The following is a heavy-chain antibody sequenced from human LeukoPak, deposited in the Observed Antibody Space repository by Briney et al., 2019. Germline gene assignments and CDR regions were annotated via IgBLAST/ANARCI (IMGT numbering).Heavy chain of an antibody. CDR3: AREDSGYSGFDY. Sequence: GASVKVSCKASGYTFTSYYMHWVRQAPGQGPEWMGIINPSDITTSYAQKFQGRVTMTRDTSTSTVYMELSSLRSEDTAVYYCAREDSGYSGFDYWGQGTLVTVSS. V-gene: IGHV1-46*01. D-gene: IGHD1-26*01. J-gene: IGHJ4*02. CDR2: INPSDITT. CDR1: GYTFTSYY.